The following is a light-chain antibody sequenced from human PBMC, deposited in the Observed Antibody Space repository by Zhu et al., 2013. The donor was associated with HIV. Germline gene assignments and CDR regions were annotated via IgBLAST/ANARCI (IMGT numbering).Light chain of an antibody. Sequence: QSVLTQPPSVSGAPGQRVTISCTGSSSNIGAGYDVHWYQQLPGTAPKVLIYGNSNRPSGVPDRFSGSKSGTSASLAITGLQSEDEADYYCATFDDSLNGYVFGTGTKVTVL. CDR2: GNS. J-gene: IGLJ1*01. CDR3: ATFDDSLNGYV. CDR1: SSNIGAGYD. V-gene: IGLV1-40*01.